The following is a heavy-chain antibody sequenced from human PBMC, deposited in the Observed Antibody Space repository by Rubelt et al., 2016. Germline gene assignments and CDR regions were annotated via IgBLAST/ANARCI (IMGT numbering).Heavy chain of an antibody. CDR1: GGSVSSGSYY. CDR3: ARSSPALGGCFDY. CDR2: IYYSGST. V-gene: IGHV4-61*01. Sequence: QVQLQESGPGLVKPSETLSLTCTVSGGSVSSGSYYWSWIRQPPGKGLEWIGYIYYSGSTNYNPSLKGRVTISVDTSKNQFSPRLGSVTAADTAVYYCARSSPALGGCFDYWGQGTLVTVSS. D-gene: IGHD3-16*01. J-gene: IGHJ4*02.